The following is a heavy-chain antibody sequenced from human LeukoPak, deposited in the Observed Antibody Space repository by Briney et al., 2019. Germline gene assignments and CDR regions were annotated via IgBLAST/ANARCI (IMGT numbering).Heavy chain of an antibody. Sequence: SETLSLTCAVYGGPFSGYYWSWIRQPPGKGLEWIGEINHSGSTNYNPSLKSRVTISVDTSKNQFSLKPSSVTAADTAVYYCARGAPDNWFDPWGQGTLVTVSS. CDR1: GGPFSGYY. V-gene: IGHV4-34*01. CDR3: ARGAPDNWFDP. CDR2: INHSGST. J-gene: IGHJ5*02.